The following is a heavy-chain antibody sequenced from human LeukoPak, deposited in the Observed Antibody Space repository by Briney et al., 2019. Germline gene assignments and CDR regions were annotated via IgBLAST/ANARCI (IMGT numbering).Heavy chain of an antibody. D-gene: IGHD6-13*01. V-gene: IGHV3-30-3*01. CDR2: ISYDGSNK. Sequence: GGSLRLSCAASGFTFSSYAMHWVRQAPGKGLEWVAVISYDGSNKYYADSVKGRFTISRDNSKNTLYLQMNSLRAEDTAVYYCARDNDFGGSSWYSDFDYWGQGTLVTVSS. J-gene: IGHJ4*02. CDR3: ARDNDFGGSSWYSDFDY. CDR1: GFTFSSYA.